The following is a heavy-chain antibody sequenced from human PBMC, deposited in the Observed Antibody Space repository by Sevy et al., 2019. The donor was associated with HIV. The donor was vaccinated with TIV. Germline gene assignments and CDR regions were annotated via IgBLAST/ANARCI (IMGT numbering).Heavy chain of an antibody. CDR2: IKSKTDGGTT. CDR3: TTVYSSSCYYFDY. D-gene: IGHD6-13*01. J-gene: IGHJ4*02. Sequence: GGSLRLSCAAYGFTFSNAWMSWVRQAPGKGLEWVGRIKSKTDGGTTDYAAPVKGRFTISRDDSKNTLYLQMNSLKTEDTAVYYCTTVYSSSCYYFDYWGQGTLVTVSS. CDR1: GFTFSNAW. V-gene: IGHV3-15*01.